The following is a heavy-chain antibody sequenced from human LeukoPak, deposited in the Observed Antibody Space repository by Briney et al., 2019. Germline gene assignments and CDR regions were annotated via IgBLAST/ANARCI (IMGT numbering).Heavy chain of an antibody. D-gene: IGHD3-22*01. V-gene: IGHV3-7*01. CDR3: ARERGYYDSSGYYYVDAFDI. CDR1: GFTFSSYW. CDR2: IKQDGSEK. J-gene: IGHJ3*02. Sequence: GGSLRLSCAASGFTFSSYWMSWVRQAPGKGLEWVANIKQDGSEKYYVDSVKGRFTISRDNAKNSLYLQMNSLRAEDTAVYYCARERGYYDSSGYYYVDAFDIWGQGTMVTVSS.